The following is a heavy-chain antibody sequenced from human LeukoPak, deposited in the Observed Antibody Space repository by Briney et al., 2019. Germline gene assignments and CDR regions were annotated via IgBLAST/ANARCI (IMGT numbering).Heavy chain of an antibody. Sequence: SVKVSCKASGGTFSNYAISWLRQAPGQGLEWMGGIIPMVGTANYAQNFQGRVTITADESTSTAYMELSSLRSEDTAVYYCARAIAVAVTSHTNYFDYWGQGTLVTVSS. CDR1: GGTFSNYA. D-gene: IGHD6-19*01. CDR3: ARAIAVAVTSHTNYFDY. V-gene: IGHV1-69*13. J-gene: IGHJ4*02. CDR2: IIPMVGTA.